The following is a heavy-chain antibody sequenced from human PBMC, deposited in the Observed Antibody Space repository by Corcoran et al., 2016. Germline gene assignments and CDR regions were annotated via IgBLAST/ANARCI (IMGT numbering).Heavy chain of an antibody. Sequence: QVQLQESGPGLVKPSETLSLTCTVSGGSVSSGSYYWSWIRQPPGKGLEWIGYIYYSGSTNYNPSLKSRVTISVDTSKNQFSLKLSSVTAADTAVYYCARDAASSPDGGHQVTFDYWGQGTLVTVSS. CDR2: IYYSGST. CDR1: GGSVSSGSYY. D-gene: IGHD2-21*02. V-gene: IGHV4-61*01. CDR3: ARDAASSPDGGHQVTFDY. J-gene: IGHJ4*02.